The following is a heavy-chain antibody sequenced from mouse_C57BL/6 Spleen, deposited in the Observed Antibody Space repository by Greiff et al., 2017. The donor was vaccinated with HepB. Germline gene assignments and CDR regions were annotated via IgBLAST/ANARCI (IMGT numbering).Heavy chain of an antibody. CDR2: IYPRSGNT. D-gene: IGHD1-1*01. Sequence: QVQLKQSGAELARPGASVKLSCKASGYTFTSYGISWVKQRTGQGLEWIGEIYPRSGNTYYNEKFKGKATLTADKSSSTAYMELRSLTSEDSAVYFCARRNYGSSYRDYFDYWGQGTTLTVSS. J-gene: IGHJ2*01. CDR1: GYTFTSYG. CDR3: ARRNYGSSYRDYFDY. V-gene: IGHV1-81*01.